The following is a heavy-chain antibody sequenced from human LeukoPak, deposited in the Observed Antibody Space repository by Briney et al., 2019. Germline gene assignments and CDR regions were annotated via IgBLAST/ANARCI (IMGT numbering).Heavy chain of an antibody. J-gene: IGHJ4*02. CDR1: GFTLTDHY. CDR3: ARDPDYGDPY. D-gene: IGHD4-17*01. CDR2: ITSSGTTT. Sequence: GGSLRLSCTVSGFTLTDHYMSWVRQSPGRGLEWLSWITSSGTTTDYADSVKGRFTIPRDKTKNSVYLQMSSLRADDTAVYYCARDPDYGDPYWGQGTLVTVSS. V-gene: IGHV3-11*01.